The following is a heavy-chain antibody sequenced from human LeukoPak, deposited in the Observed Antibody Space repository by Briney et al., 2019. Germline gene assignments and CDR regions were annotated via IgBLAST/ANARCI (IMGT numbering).Heavy chain of an antibody. CDR3: ARSPGWLPDY. CDR2: IYYTGNT. J-gene: IGHJ4*02. CDR1: GGSISGCC. D-gene: IGHD5-12*01. V-gene: IGHV4-59*01. Sequence: PSETLPLTCTVSGGSISGCCWNWIRQPPGKGLEWIGYIYYTGNTNYNPSLENRVTISVDTSKNQLSLKLSSDYAADSAGYCCARSPGWLPDYWGQGTLVTVSS.